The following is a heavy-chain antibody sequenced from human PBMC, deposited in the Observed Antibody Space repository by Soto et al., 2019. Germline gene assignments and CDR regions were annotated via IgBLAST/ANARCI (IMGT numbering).Heavy chain of an antibody. Sequence: SETLSLTCTVSYGSISNYYWSWVRQPAGKGLEWIGRIYSSGSTDYTPSLRGRVTMSVDTSKNRFSLKLSSVTAADTSVYYCARSFDYDDTSGHHKGGLDYWGQGALVT. CDR3: ARSFDYDDTSGHHKGGLDY. J-gene: IGHJ4*02. D-gene: IGHD3-22*01. CDR2: IYSSGST. V-gene: IGHV4-4*07. CDR1: YGSISNYY.